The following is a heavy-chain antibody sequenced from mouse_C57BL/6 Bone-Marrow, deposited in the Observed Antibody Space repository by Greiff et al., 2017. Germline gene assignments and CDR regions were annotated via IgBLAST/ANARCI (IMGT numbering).Heavy chain of an antibody. D-gene: IGHD2-12*01. J-gene: IGHJ2*01. Sequence: QVQLQQSGAELVRPGASVTLSCKASGYTFTDYEMHWVKQTPVHGLEWIGAIDPETGGTAYNQKVKGKAILTADKSSSTAYMELRSLTSEDSAVYYCTRVTSGYWGQGTTLTVSS. V-gene: IGHV1-15*01. CDR1: GYTFTDYE. CDR2: IDPETGGT. CDR3: TRVTSGY.